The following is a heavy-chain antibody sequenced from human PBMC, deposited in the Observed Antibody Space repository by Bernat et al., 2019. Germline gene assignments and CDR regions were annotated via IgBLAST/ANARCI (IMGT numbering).Heavy chain of an antibody. CDR2: ISAHSGNT. Sequence: QGQLVQSGPEVKRPGASVRVSCKASGYTFINYDITWVRQAPGKGLEWMGWISAHSGNTNYGQKFQGRVTMTTDTSTNTAYMELRSLRPNDTAVYYCARDHTWLAFYGLDVWGQGTAVSVSS. D-gene: IGHD6-19*01. J-gene: IGHJ6*02. V-gene: IGHV1-18*01. CDR1: GYTFINYD. CDR3: ARDHTWLAFYGLDV.